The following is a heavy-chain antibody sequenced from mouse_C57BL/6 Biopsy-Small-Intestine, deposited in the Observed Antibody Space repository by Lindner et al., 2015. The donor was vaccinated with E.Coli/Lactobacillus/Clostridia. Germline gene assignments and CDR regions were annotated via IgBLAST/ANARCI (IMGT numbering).Heavy chain of an antibody. CDR1: DYPFRSFG. CDR3: AKDIFPFYDFWNGGGMDV. Sequence: SVKVSCKAFDYPFRSFGITWVRQAPGQGLEWVGWITPYNGNKIYAQKFQDRVTMTTDSTNTAYLELRSLRSDDTAIYYCAKDIFPFYDFWNGGGMDVWGQGTTVTVSS. V-gene: IGHV1-4*01. J-gene: IGHJ1*01. D-gene: IGHD2-4*01. CDR2: ITPYNGNK.